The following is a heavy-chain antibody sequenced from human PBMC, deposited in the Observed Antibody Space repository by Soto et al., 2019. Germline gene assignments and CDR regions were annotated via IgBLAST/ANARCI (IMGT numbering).Heavy chain of an antibody. V-gene: IGHV5-51*01. J-gene: IGHJ1*01. CDR2: IYPGDSDT. CDR1: GYSFTSYW. CDR3: ARQYYDSRDAPPAEYFQH. Sequence: GESLKISCNGSGYSFTSYWICWVRQMPWKGLEWMGIIYPGDSDTRYSPSFQGQVTISADKSISTAYLQWSSLKASDTAMYYCARQYYDSRDAPPAEYFQHWGQGTLVTVSS. D-gene: IGHD3-22*01.